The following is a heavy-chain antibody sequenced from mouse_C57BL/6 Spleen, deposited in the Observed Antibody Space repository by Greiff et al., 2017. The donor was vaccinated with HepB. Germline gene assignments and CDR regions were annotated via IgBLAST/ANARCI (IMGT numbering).Heavy chain of an antibody. CDR2: ISSGGSYT. V-gene: IGHV5-6*01. D-gene: IGHD2-4*01. Sequence: EVQLVESGGDLVKPGGSLKLSCAASGFTFSSYGMSWVRQTPDKRLEWVATISSGGSYTYYPDSVKGRFTISRDNAKNTLYLEMSSLKSEDTAIYYCARQGDYDEGFAYWGQGTLVTVSA. CDR1: GFTFSSYG. CDR3: ARQGDYDEGFAY. J-gene: IGHJ3*01.